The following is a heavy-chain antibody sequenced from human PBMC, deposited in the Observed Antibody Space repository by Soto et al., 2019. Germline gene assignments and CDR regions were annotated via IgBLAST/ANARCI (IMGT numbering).Heavy chain of an antibody. CDR1: GFSLSTSGVG. CDR3: AHIRYGSGLFDY. Sequence: QITLKESGPTLVKPTQTLTLTCNFSGFSLSTSGVGVGWIRQPPGKALEWLALIYWDDDKRYSPSLKSRLTSTKDTSKNQVILTMTTMDPVDTATYYCAHIRYGSGLFDYWGQGTLVTVSS. V-gene: IGHV2-5*02. J-gene: IGHJ4*02. CDR2: IYWDDDK. D-gene: IGHD3-10*01.